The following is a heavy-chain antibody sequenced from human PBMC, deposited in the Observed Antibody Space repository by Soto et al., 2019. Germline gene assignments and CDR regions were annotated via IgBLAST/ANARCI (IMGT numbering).Heavy chain of an antibody. CDR3: ARGQRASSYDILTGYPDAFDI. Sequence: PSETLSLTCTVSCGSISSGGYYWSWIRQHPGKGLEWIGYIYYSGSTNYNPSLKSRVTISVDTSKNQFSLKLSSVTAADTAVYYCARGQRASSYDILTGYPDAFDIWGQGTMVTVSS. CDR2: IYYSGST. V-gene: IGHV4-31*03. J-gene: IGHJ3*02. D-gene: IGHD3-9*01. CDR1: CGSISSGGYY.